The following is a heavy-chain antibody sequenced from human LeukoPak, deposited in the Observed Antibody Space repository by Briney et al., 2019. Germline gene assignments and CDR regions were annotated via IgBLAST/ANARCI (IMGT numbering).Heavy chain of an antibody. V-gene: IGHV3-33*01. Sequence: GGSLRLYCAAAGFAFSSCGMHWVRKAPGKGLEWVAVIRYDGSNKYYADSVKGRFTISRDNSKNTLYLQMNSLRAEDTAVYYCARDSFRYYDILTGYYPNWGQGTLVTVSS. CDR3: ARDSFRYYDILTGYYPN. J-gene: IGHJ4*02. CDR2: IRYDGSNK. D-gene: IGHD3-9*01. CDR1: GFAFSSCG.